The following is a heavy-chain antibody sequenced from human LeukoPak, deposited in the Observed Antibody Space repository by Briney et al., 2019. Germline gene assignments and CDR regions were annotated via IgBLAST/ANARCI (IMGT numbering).Heavy chain of an antibody. CDR2: ISSSGSTI. J-gene: IGHJ4*02. V-gene: IGHV3-48*03. D-gene: IGHD3-10*01. CDR3: ARIAQRSSSGLDY. Sequence: PGGFLRLSCAASGFTFSSYEMNWVRQAPGKGLEWISYISSSGSTIYYAESVKGRFTISRDNAKNSVFLQMNSLRADDTAVYYCARIAQRSSSGLDYWGQGTLVTVSS. CDR1: GFTFSSYE.